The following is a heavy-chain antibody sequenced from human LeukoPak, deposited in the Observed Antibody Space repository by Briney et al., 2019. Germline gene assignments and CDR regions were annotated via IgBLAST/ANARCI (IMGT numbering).Heavy chain of an antibody. Sequence: GGSLRLSCAASGITFSSYAMHWVRQAPGKGLEWVAVISYDGSNKYYADSVKGRFTISRDNSKNTLYLQMNSLRAEDTAVYYCARDQGYSYGYDAWGQGTLVTVSS. D-gene: IGHD5-18*01. CDR3: ARDQGYSYGYDA. V-gene: IGHV3-30-3*01. J-gene: IGHJ5*02. CDR2: ISYDGSNK. CDR1: GITFSSYA.